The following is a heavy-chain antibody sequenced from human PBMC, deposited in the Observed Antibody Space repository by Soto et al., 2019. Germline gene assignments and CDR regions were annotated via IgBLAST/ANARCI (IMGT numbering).Heavy chain of an antibody. Sequence: SVKVSCKASGGTFNNYAVTWVRQAPGQGLEWMGGIIPFFNTPNFAQNFQGRVTITADESTSTVYMELSSLRSEDTAVYYCARTTYNYDSSNWNYCDYWGQGTLVTVSS. CDR1: GGTFNNYA. V-gene: IGHV1-69*13. CDR2: IIPFFNTP. CDR3: ARTTYNYDSSNWNYCDY. D-gene: IGHD3-22*01. J-gene: IGHJ4*02.